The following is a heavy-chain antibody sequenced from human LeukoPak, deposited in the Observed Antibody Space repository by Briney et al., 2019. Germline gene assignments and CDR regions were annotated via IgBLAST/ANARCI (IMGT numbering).Heavy chain of an antibody. D-gene: IGHD3-22*01. Sequence: RGSLRLACAASGFTFSSYGMHWVRQAPGKGLEWVAVVWYDGSNKYYADSVKGRFTISRDNSKNTLYLQMNSLRAEDTAVYYCARSDSSGLNSAEYFQHWGQGTLVTVSS. CDR2: VWYDGSNK. J-gene: IGHJ1*01. CDR3: ARSDSSGLNSAEYFQH. V-gene: IGHV3-33*01. CDR1: GFTFSSYG.